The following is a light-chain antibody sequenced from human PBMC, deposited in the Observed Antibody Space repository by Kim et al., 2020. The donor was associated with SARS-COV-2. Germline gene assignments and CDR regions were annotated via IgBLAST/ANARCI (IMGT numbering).Light chain of an antibody. CDR2: AAS. V-gene: IGKV3-20*01. Sequence: PGENATLSCTASQSVRSNYITWYQQKPGQPPRLLIYAASSGATGIPARFSGSGSGTDFTLTITRLESADFAVYYCQYGTSPGTFGQGTKVDIK. CDR3: QYGTSPGT. J-gene: IGKJ1*01. CDR1: QSVRSNY.